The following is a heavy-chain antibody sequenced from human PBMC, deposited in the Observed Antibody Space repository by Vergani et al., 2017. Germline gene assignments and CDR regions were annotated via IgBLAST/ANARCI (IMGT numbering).Heavy chain of an antibody. Sequence: EVQLVEYGGGVVQPGGSLRLSCAASGFTFDDYAMHWVRQAPGKGMEWVSLISGDGCSTYYADSVKGRFTISRDNSKNSLYLQMNCLRTEDTALYYCAKDIYGFWIVYTVSGLDYWGQGTLVTVSS. CDR2: ISGDGCST. D-gene: IGHD3/OR15-3a*01. J-gene: IGHJ4*02. V-gene: IGHV3-43*02. CDR3: AKDIYGFWIVYTVSGLDY. CDR1: GFTFDDYA.